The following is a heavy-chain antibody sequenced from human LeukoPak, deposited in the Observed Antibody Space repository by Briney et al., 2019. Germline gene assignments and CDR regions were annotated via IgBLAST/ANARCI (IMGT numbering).Heavy chain of an antibody. CDR3: ARGDYGGSADY. Sequence: GASVKVSCKASGYTFNIYGINWVRQAPGQGLEWMGWISGYNGNTKYARKFQGRVTMTTDTSTSTAYMELRSLRSDDTAVFYCARGDYGGSADYWGQGTLVTVSS. D-gene: IGHD4-23*01. J-gene: IGHJ4*02. CDR2: ISGYNGNT. V-gene: IGHV1-18*01. CDR1: GYTFNIYG.